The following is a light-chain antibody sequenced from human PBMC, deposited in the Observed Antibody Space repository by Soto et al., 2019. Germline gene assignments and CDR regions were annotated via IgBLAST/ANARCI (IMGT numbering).Light chain of an antibody. CDR3: QQYHRYST. CDR1: QNINAG. J-gene: IGKJ1*01. V-gene: IGKV1-5*01. Sequence: IQLTQSPSSLSASVGDRVTITCRASQNINAGLAWYQQKPGKAPKLLIYDVSTLHSGVPSRFSGSASGTEFTLTISNLESDDFATYYCQQYHRYSTFGQGTKVDIK. CDR2: DVS.